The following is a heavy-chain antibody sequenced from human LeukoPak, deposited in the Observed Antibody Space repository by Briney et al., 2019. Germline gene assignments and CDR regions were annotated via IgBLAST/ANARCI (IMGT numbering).Heavy chain of an antibody. Sequence: GASVKVSCKASGYTFTSYGISWVRRAPGQGLEWMGWISAYNGNTNYAQKLQGRVTMTTDTSTSTAYMELRSLRSDDTAVYYCARWYYYDSSGYYLFDYWGQGTLVTVSS. CDR3: ARWYYYDSSGYYLFDY. D-gene: IGHD3-22*01. CDR2: ISAYNGNT. V-gene: IGHV1-18*01. J-gene: IGHJ4*02. CDR1: GYTFTSYG.